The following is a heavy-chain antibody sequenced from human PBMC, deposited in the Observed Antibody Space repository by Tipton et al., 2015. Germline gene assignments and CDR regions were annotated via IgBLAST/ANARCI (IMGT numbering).Heavy chain of an antibody. CDR1: GFTFSSYW. CDR2: INTDETST. J-gene: IGHJ3*02. V-gene: IGHV3-74*01. Sequence: SLRLSCAASGFTFSSYWMHWVRQAPGKGLVWVSSINTDETSTYSADSVKGRFTTSRDKSKNTLYLDMKTVRAEDTAVYYCARVGVPAYGAYPGGFDIWGQGTTVTVS. CDR3: ARVGVPAYGAYPGGFDI. D-gene: IGHD4-17*01.